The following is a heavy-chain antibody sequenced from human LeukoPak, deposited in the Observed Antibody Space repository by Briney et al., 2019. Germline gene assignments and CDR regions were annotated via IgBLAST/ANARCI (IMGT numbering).Heavy chain of an antibody. D-gene: IGHD2-2*01. Sequence: PSETLSLTCTVSGGSMSSYYWSWIRQPPGKGLEWIGYIYCSGSTNYNPSLKSRITISVDTSKNQFSLKLSSMTAADTAVYYCARDRRGTSCYDYWGQGTLVTVSS. CDR1: GGSMSSYY. CDR3: ARDRRGTSCYDY. J-gene: IGHJ4*02. CDR2: IYCSGST. V-gene: IGHV4-59*01.